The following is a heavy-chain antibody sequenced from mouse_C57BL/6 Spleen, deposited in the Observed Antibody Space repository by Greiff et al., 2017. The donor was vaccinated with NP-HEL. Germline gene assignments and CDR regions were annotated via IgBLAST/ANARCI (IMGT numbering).Heavy chain of an antibody. CDR1: GSTFPSYW. CDR3: ARSLFITTVVATDY. Sequence: QVQLQQPGAELVMPGASVKLSCKASGSTFPSYWMHWVKQRPGQGLEWIGEIDPSDSYTNYNQKFKGKSTLTVDKSSSTAYMQLSSLTSEDSAVYYCARSLFITTVVATDYWGQGTTLTVSS. V-gene: IGHV1-69*01. J-gene: IGHJ2*01. D-gene: IGHD1-1*01. CDR2: IDPSDSYT.